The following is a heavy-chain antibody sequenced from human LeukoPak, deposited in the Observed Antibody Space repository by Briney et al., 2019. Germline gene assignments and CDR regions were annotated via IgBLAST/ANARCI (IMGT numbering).Heavy chain of an antibody. CDR3: ARGAGGSYYVAD. CDR1: GGSISSGSYY. D-gene: IGHD1-26*01. CDR2: IHTSGST. V-gene: IGHV4-61*02. Sequence: SETLSLTCTVSGGSISSGSYYWSWIRQPAGKGLEWIGRIHTSGSTNYTPSLKSRVTMSVDTSKNQFSLKLSSVTAADTAVYYCARGAGGSYYVADWGQGTLVTVSS. J-gene: IGHJ4*02.